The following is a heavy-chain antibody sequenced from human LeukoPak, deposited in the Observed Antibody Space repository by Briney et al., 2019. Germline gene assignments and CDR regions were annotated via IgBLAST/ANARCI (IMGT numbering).Heavy chain of an antibody. J-gene: IGHJ4*02. V-gene: IGHV5-51*01. Sequence: GEALKISCKGSGYSFTSYWIGWVRQMPGKGLEWMGIIYPGDSDTRYSPSFQGQATISADKSISTAYLQWSSLKASDTAMYYCARQRTERITMVRGVIVDYWGQGTLVTVSS. D-gene: IGHD3-10*01. CDR3: ARQRTERITMVRGVIVDY. CDR1: GYSFTSYW. CDR2: IYPGDSDT.